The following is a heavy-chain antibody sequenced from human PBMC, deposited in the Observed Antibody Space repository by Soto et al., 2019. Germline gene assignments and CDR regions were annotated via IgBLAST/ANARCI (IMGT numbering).Heavy chain of an antibody. CDR1: GESFSGHI. CDR2: INHSGSA. D-gene: IGHD6-19*01. V-gene: IGHV4-34*01. J-gene: IGHJ4*02. Sequence: SETLSLTCAVYGESFSGHIWTWIRQTPGKGLQWIGQINHSGSASYNPSLKSRVTISVHTSNSQFSLELSSVTAADTAVYYCARGLITGSHYSGGWYYFDSWGQGTQVTVAS. CDR3: ARGLITGSHYSGGWYYFDS.